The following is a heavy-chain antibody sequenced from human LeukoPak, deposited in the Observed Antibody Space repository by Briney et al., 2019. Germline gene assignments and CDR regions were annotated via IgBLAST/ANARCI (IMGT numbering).Heavy chain of an antibody. CDR1: GFTFGHYA. J-gene: IGHJ1*01. CDR2: IRSQAYGGTI. D-gene: IGHD3-3*01. Sequence: GGSLRLSCTGSGFTFGHYALAWVRQAPGKGLEWLGFIRSQAYGGTIEYAASVKGRFSISRDNSKSIADLQINSLKTEDTAVYYCAKHIYGVVSIQQWGQDTLVTVSS. V-gene: IGHV3-49*04. CDR3: AKHIYGVVSIQQ.